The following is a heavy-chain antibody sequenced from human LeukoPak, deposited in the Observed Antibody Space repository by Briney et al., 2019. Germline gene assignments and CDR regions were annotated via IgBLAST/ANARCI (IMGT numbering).Heavy chain of an antibody. J-gene: IGHJ5*02. V-gene: IGHV3-30*18. CDR1: GFTFSSYG. CDR3: AKGPYYYDSSGYYNWFDP. CDR2: ISCDGSNK. Sequence: GESLKISCAASGFTFSSYGMHWVRQAPGKGLEWVAVISCDGSNKYYADSVKGRFTISRDNSKNTLYLQMNSLRAEDMAVYYCAKGPYYYDSSGYYNWFDPWGQGTLVTVSS. D-gene: IGHD3-22*01.